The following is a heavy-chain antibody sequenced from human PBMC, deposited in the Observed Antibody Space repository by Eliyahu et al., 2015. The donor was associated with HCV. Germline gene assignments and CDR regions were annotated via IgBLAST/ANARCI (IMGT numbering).Heavy chain of an antibody. CDR3: ARGELIYDS. Sequence: QVQLQESGPGLVKPSQTLSLTCAVSGGSTSNGGDYWSWIRQHPGKGLEWIGYIYSSENTFYNPSLESRLSMSLDASNNRFSLKLTSVTAADTAIYYCARGELIYDSWGQGILVTVSS. CDR2: IYSSENT. D-gene: IGHD1-7*01. J-gene: IGHJ5*01. CDR1: GGSTSNGGDY. V-gene: IGHV4-31*11.